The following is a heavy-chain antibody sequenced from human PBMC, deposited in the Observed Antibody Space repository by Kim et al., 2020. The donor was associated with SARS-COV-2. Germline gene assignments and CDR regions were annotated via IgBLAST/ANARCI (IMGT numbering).Heavy chain of an antibody. CDR3: ARDGSIAVAGAFDI. D-gene: IGHD6-19*01. Sequence: EQKFQGRVTMTRDTCTSTVYMELSSLRSEDTAVYYCARDGSIAVAGAFDIWGQGTMVTVSS. V-gene: IGHV1-46*01. J-gene: IGHJ3*02.